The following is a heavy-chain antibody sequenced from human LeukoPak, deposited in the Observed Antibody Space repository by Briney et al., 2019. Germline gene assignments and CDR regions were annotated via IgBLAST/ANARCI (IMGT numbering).Heavy chain of an antibody. D-gene: IGHD4-17*01. CDR2: INPNSGGT. J-gene: IGHJ3*02. Sequence: ASVKVSCKASGYTFTSYYMHWVRQAPGQGLEWMGWINPNSGGTNYAQKFQGRVTMTRDTSISTAYMELSRLRSDDTAVYYCARDATVTTGRNAFDIWGQGTMVTVSS. CDR1: GYTFTSYY. V-gene: IGHV1-2*02. CDR3: ARDATVTTGRNAFDI.